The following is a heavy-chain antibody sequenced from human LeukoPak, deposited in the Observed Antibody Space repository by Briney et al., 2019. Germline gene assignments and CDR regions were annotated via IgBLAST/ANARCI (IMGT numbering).Heavy chain of an antibody. V-gene: IGHV1-69*05. CDR3: AASRADSSGYYSDY. Sequence: SVKVSCKDSGGTFSSYAISWVRQAPGQGLEWMGRMIPIFGTANYAQKFQGRVTITTDGSTSTAYMELSSLRSEDTAVYYCAASRADSSGYYSDYWGQGTLVTVSS. CDR1: GGTFSSYA. D-gene: IGHD3-22*01. CDR2: MIPIFGTA. J-gene: IGHJ4*02.